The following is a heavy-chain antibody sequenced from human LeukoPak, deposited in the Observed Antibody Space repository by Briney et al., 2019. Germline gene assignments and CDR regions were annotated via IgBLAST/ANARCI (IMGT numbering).Heavy chain of an antibody. CDR3: ARDRTTVTSLGDY. CDR1: GFTFSGYG. Sequence: GGSLRLSCAASGFTFSGYGMHWVRQAPGKGLEWVAVIWYDGSNKYYADSVKGRFTISRDNSKNTLYLQMNSLRAEDTAVYYCARDRTTVTSLGDYWGQGTLVTVSS. CDR2: IWYDGSNK. J-gene: IGHJ4*02. D-gene: IGHD4-17*01. V-gene: IGHV3-33*08.